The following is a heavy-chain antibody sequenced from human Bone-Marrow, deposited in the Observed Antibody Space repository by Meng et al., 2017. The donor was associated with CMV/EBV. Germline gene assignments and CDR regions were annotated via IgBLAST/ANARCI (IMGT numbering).Heavy chain of an antibody. V-gene: IGHV3-30*02. Sequence: GGSLRLSCAASGFTFSSYAMHWVRQAPGKGLEWVAFIRYDGSNKYYADSVKGRFTISRDNSKNTLYLQMNSLRAEDTAVYYCAKDLGDYSNYEWVYYYYYYGMDVWGQGTTVTVSS. CDR3: AKDLGDYSNYEWVYYYYYYGMDV. CDR2: IRYDGSNK. CDR1: GFTFSSYA. J-gene: IGHJ6*02. D-gene: IGHD4-11*01.